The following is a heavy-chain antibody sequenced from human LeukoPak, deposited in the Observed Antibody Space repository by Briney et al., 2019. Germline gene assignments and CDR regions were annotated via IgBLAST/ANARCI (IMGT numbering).Heavy chain of an antibody. CDR1: GFSFDDFA. V-gene: IGHV3-9*01. CDR3: ARLSGSGRFDY. CDR2: VSWNSGNI. D-gene: IGHD5-12*01. J-gene: IGHJ4*02. Sequence: GGSPRLSCAASGFSFDDFAMHWVRQAPGKGLEWVSSVSWNSGNIDYADSVKGRFTISRDNAQNSLYLQMNSLRAEDTALYFCARLSGSGRFDYWGQGTLVTVSS.